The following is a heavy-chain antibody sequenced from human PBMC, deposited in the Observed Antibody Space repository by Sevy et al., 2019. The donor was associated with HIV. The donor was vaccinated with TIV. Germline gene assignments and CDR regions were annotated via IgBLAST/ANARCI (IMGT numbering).Heavy chain of an antibody. Sequence: SLRLSCAASGFTFSNYAMTWVRQAPGKGLECVSSILSSGDNRRYADSVKGRFIISRDNSKNTVDLQMNSLRAEDTAVYYCVTGRTVTTSDWFFDLWGRGTLVTVSS. D-gene: IGHD4-17*01. CDR2: ILSSGDNR. V-gene: IGHV3-23*01. CDR3: VTGRTVTTSDWFFDL. J-gene: IGHJ2*01. CDR1: GFTFSNYA.